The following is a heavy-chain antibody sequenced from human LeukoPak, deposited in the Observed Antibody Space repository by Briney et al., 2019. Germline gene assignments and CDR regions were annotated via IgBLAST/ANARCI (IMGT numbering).Heavy chain of an antibody. CDR2: IYYSGST. J-gene: IGHJ6*02. CDR3: ATAVADPYGMDV. Sequence: PSETLSLTCTVSGGSISSSSYYWGWIRQPPGKGLEWIGSIYYSGSTYYNPSLKSRVTISVDTSKNQFSLKLSSVTAADTAVYYCATAVADPYGMDVWGQGTTVTVSS. V-gene: IGHV4-39*01. CDR1: GGSISSSSYY. D-gene: IGHD6-19*01.